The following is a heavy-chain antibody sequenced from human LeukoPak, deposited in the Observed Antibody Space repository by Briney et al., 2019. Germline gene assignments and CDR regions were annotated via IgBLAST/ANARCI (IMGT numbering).Heavy chain of an antibody. CDR1: GFTFSSYW. V-gene: IGHV3-74*01. J-gene: IGHJ4*02. Sequence: GGSLRLSCVASGFTFSSYWMHWVRQAPGKGLMWVSRLNSDGSSTNYADSVKGRFTISRDNTKNTLSLQMNSLRAEDTAVYYCASAPFLSSSSWRTFDFWGQGTLVTVSS. D-gene: IGHD6-13*01. CDR2: LNSDGSST. CDR3: ASAPFLSSSSWRTFDF.